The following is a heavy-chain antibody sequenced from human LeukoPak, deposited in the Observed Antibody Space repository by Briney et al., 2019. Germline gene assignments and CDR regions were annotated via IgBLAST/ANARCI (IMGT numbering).Heavy chain of an antibody. CDR1: GFTFSSYA. Sequence: GGSLRLSCAASGFTFSSYAMIWVRQAPGKGLEWVSAISGSGGSTSYADSVKGRFTISRDSSKNTLYLQMNSLRAEDTAVYYCAKPYTSAWYYFDYWGREPWSPSP. D-gene: IGHD6-19*01. CDR3: AKPYTSAWYYFDY. V-gene: IGHV3-23*01. J-gene: IGHJ4*02. CDR2: ISGSGGST.